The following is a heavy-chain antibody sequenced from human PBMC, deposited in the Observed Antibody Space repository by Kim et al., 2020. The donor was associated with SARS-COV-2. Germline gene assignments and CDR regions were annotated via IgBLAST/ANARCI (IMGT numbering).Heavy chain of an antibody. V-gene: IGHV1-69*01. D-gene: IGHD6-13*01. Sequence: AQKFKGRVAITADEPTSTAYMELGSLRSEDTAVYYCARDPIAAAGYFDYWGQGTLVTVSS. CDR3: ARDPIAAAGYFDY. J-gene: IGHJ4*02.